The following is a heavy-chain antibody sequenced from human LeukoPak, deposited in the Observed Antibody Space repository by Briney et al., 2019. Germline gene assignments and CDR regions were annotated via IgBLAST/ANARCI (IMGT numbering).Heavy chain of an antibody. CDR3: AKDARGYSGYGDY. D-gene: IGHD5-12*01. J-gene: IGHJ4*02. V-gene: IGHV3-23*01. CDR1: GGTFSSYA. Sequence: GASVKVSCKASGGTFSSYAMSWVRQAPGKGLEWVSAISGSGGSTYYADSVKGRFTISRDNSKNTLYLQMNSLRAEDTAVYYCAKDARGYSGYGDYWGQGTLVTVSS. CDR2: ISGSGGST.